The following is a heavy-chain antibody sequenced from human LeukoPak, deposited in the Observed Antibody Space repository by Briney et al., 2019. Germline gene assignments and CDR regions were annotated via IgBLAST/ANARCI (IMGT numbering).Heavy chain of an antibody. J-gene: IGHJ6*02. CDR3: ARSRGYGYYYGSGSRYYYGMDV. D-gene: IGHD3-10*01. CDR1: GYTFTGYY. V-gene: IGHV1-2*02. CDR2: INPNTGVT. Sequence: ASVKVSCKASGYTFTGYYMHWVRQAPGQGLEWMGWINPNTGVTNYAQKFQGRVTLTRDTSIITAYMELTRLRSDDTAVYYCARSRGYGYYYGSGSRYYYGMDVWGQGTTVTVSS.